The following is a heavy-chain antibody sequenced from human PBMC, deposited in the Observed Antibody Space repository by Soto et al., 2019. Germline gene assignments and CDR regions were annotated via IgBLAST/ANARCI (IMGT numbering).Heavy chain of an antibody. CDR2: MNQDGSEI. Sequence: EVQLVESGGGLVQPGGSLKLSCAASGFTFSSYLMSWVRQAPGKGLEWVASMNQDGSEIYYVASVRGRFTICRDNAENSLYIQMNSLREEDTAVYYCARGRSLLWCGEPRGQGTLVTVSS. V-gene: IGHV3-7*01. D-gene: IGHD3-10*01. J-gene: IGHJ4*02. CDR1: GFTFSSYL. CDR3: ARGRSLLWCGEP.